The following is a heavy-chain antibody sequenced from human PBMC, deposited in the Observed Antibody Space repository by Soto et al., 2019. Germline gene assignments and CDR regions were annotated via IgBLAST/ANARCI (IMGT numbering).Heavy chain of an antibody. V-gene: IGHV3-23*01. Sequence: EVQLLESGGDLVQPGGSLRLSCAASGFTLSSYAMTWVGQTPGEGLVWVSGISGSGRSTYYADSVKGRFTVSKDSTRNTLYLQMNSLSVEDTAVYYCAKCGSGRGKFQERFHDHWGRGTLVTVSS. CDR1: GFTLSSYA. D-gene: IGHD2-21*01. CDR3: AKCGSGRGKFQERFHDH. J-gene: IGHJ5*02. CDR2: ISGSGRST.